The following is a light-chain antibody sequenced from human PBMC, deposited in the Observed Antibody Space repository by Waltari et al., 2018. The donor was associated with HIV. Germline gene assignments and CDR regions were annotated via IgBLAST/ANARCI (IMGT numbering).Light chain of an antibody. CDR3: QQYDILPFT. Sequence: IQMTQSPSSLSASVGDRVTITCRASHDISNLLNGYQQKPGKAPKLLIYDASNLETGVPSRFSGSGSGTDFAFTISSLQPEDFATYYCQQYDILPFTFGPGTKVDIK. V-gene: IGKV1-33*01. J-gene: IGKJ3*01. CDR2: DAS. CDR1: HDISNL.